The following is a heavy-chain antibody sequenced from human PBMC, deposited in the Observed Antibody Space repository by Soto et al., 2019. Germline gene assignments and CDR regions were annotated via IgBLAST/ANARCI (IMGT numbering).Heavy chain of an antibody. CDR3: PSPYGGKIGDPLDL. Sequence: EVQLLESGGGLVQPGGSLRLSCAASGFTFRIYAMSWVRQVPGKGLEWVSTISDSADSAYYADSVKGRFTISRDNSKNTLYLQMNSLSAEDPAVYYFPSPYGGKIGDPLDLWAQGTTVTLSS. V-gene: IGHV3-23*01. CDR1: GFTFRIYA. J-gene: IGHJ3*01. D-gene: IGHD2-15*01. CDR2: ISDSADSA.